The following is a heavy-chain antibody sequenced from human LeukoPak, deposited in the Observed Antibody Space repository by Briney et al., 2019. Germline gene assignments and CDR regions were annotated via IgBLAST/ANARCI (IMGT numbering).Heavy chain of an antibody. D-gene: IGHD3-16*02. Sequence: SETLSLTCTVSGGSISSYCWSWIRQPPGKGLEWIGYIYYSGSTNYNPSLKSRVTISVDTSKNQFSLKLSSVTAADTAVYYCARGTGGVIAPFDYWGQGTLVTVSS. J-gene: IGHJ4*02. CDR1: GGSISSYC. V-gene: IGHV4-59*01. CDR2: IYYSGST. CDR3: ARGTGGVIAPFDY.